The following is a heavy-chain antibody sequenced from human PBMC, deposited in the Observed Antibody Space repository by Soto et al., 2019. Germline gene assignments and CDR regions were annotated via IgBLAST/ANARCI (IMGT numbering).Heavy chain of an antibody. CDR2: TGASGRTT. Sequence: HPGGSLRLSCAASGFSFSGYAMTWVRQAPGKGLEWVSTTGASGRTTYYADSVKGRFTVSRDNSKNTLDLQMSSLRADDTAVYYCATVHNTSRSFDYWGQVTLVTVSS. CDR1: GFSFSGYA. V-gene: IGHV3-23*01. D-gene: IGHD1-20*01. CDR3: ATVHNTSRSFDY. J-gene: IGHJ4*02.